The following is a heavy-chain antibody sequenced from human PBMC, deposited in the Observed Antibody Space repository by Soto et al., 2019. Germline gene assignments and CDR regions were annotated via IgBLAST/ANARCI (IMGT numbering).Heavy chain of an antibody. J-gene: IGHJ4*02. CDR1: GFTFDAHY. CDR3: VRTIHPGTTTHFDY. CDR2: IRNEAHSYSR. Sequence: GGCLRLSCAASGFTFDAHYICWVRQAPVKGLGFVGRIRNEAHSYSRTYAASVKGRFSFSRDGSNNSVCLQMSSLKTEDTAVDHCVRTIHPGTTTHFDYWGQGTMVTVSS. D-gene: IGHD2-2*02. V-gene: IGHV3-72*01.